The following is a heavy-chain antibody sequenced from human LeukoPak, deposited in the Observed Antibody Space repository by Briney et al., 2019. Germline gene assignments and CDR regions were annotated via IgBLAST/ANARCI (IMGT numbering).Heavy chain of an antibody. D-gene: IGHD6-19*01. CDR1: GGSFSGYY. J-gene: IGHJ4*02. Sequence: ASETLSLTCAVYGGSFSGYYWSWIRQPPGKGLEWIGEINHSGSTNYNPSLKSRVTISVDTSENQFSLKLSSVTAADTAVYYCARPHGAVAGTEDYFDYWGQGTLVTVSS. V-gene: IGHV4-34*01. CDR3: ARPHGAVAGTEDYFDY. CDR2: INHSGST.